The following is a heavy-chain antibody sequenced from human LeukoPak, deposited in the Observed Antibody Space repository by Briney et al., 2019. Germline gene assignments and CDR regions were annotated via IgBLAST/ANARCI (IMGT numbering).Heavy chain of an antibody. Sequence: SVQVSCQASGGTFSSYAISWVRQAPGQGLEWMGGIIPIFGTANYAQKFQGRVTITADESTSTAYMELSSLRSEDTAVYYCARISGSYYENSFDYWGQGTLVTVSS. CDR3: ARISGSYYENSFDY. D-gene: IGHD1-26*01. CDR2: IIPIFGTA. CDR1: GGTFSSYA. V-gene: IGHV1-69*01. J-gene: IGHJ4*02.